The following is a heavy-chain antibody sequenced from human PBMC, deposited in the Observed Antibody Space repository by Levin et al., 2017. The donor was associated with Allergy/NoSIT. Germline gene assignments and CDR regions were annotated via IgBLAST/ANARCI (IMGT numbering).Heavy chain of an antibody. V-gene: IGHV3-23*01. D-gene: IGHD6-6*01. CDR1: GFSFGNYA. J-gene: IGHJ4*02. Sequence: PGGSLRLSCAASGFSFGNYAMTWVRQAPGKGLQWVSGITGSGGKTYYADSVKGRFTISRDNSKNTLYLQLDRLRPDDSALYYCARDFSFGGAARPDAYDYWGQGTLLTVSS. CDR2: ITGSGGKT. CDR3: ARDFSFGGAARPDAYDY.